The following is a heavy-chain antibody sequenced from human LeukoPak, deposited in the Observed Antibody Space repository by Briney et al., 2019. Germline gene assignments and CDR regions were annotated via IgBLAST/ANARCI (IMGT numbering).Heavy chain of an antibody. CDR3: AKDWSEYSSSIGISDY. J-gene: IGHJ4*02. CDR2: ISYDGSNK. Sequence: GRSLRLSCAASGFTFSSYGMHWVRQAPGKGLEWVAVISYDGSNKYYADSVKGRFTISRDNSKNTLYLQMNSLRAEDTAVYYCAKDWSEYSSSIGISDYWGQGTLVTVSS. CDR1: GFTFSSYG. D-gene: IGHD6-6*01. V-gene: IGHV3-30*18.